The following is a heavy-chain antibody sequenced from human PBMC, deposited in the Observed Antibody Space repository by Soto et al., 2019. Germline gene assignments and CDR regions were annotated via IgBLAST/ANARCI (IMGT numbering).Heavy chain of an antibody. CDR2: INHSGST. V-gene: IGHV4-34*01. Sequence: SETLSLTCAVYGGSFSCYYWSWIRQPPGKGLEWIGEINHSGSTNYNPSLKSRVTISVDTSKNQFSLKLSSVTAADTAVYYCARGSRVVVPAAIYYYYYMDVWGKGTTVTVSS. D-gene: IGHD2-2*02. CDR1: GGSFSCYY. J-gene: IGHJ6*03. CDR3: ARGSRVVVPAAIYYYYYMDV.